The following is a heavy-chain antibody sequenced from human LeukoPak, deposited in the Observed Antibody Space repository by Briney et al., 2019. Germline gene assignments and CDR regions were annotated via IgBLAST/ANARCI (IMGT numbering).Heavy chain of an antibody. CDR2: IYTSGST. CDR3: ARFEAYPLYYYYYMDV. V-gene: IGHV4-61*02. CDR1: GGSISSGSYY. Sequence: SQTLSLTCTVSGGSISSGSYYWSWIRQPAGKGLEWIGRIYTSGSTNYNPSLKSRVTISVDTSKNQFSLKLSSVPAADTAVYYCARFEAYPLYYYYYMDVWGKGTTVTVSS. J-gene: IGHJ6*03.